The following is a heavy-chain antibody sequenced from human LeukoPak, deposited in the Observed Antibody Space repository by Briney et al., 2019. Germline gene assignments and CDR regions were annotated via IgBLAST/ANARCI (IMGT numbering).Heavy chain of an antibody. CDR3: ARLWGARAFDY. CDR2: ISSSGTTT. V-gene: IGHV3-48*03. J-gene: IGHJ4*02. Sequence: PGGSLRLSCAASGFTFSSYEMNWVRQAPGKGLEWVLYISSSGTTTFHADSVKGRFTISRDNAKNSLSLRMNSLRVEDTAVYYCARLWGARAFDYWGQGTLVTVSS. CDR1: GFTFSSYE. D-gene: IGHD1-26*01.